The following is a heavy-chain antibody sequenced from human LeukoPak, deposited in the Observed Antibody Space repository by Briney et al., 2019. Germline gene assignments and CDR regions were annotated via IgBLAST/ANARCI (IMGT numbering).Heavy chain of an antibody. Sequence: GGSLRLSCAASGFTVSSNYMSWVRQAPGKGLEWVSVIYSGGSTYYADSVKGRFTISRDNSKNTLYLQMNSLRAEDTAVYYCARAPSVGATQPPYYFDYWGQGTLVTVSS. D-gene: IGHD1-26*01. CDR1: GFTVSSNY. CDR3: ARAPSVGATQPPYYFDY. V-gene: IGHV3-53*01. J-gene: IGHJ4*02. CDR2: IYSGGST.